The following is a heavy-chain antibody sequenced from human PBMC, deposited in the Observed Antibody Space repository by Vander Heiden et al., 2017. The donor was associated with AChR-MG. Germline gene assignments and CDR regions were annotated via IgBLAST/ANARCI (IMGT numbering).Heavy chain of an antibody. CDR3: ARGVAEQLVPGGYYYGMDV. CDR2: INHSGST. V-gene: IGHV4-34*01. J-gene: IGHJ6*02. CDR1: GGSFRGYY. D-gene: IGHD6-6*01. Sequence: QVQLQQWGAGLFKPSETPSLTCSVYGGSFRGYYWRWIRQPPGKGLEWIGEINHSGSTNYNPSLKSRVTISVDTSKNQFSLKLSSVTAADTAVYYCARGVAEQLVPGGYYYGMDVWGQGTTVTVSS.